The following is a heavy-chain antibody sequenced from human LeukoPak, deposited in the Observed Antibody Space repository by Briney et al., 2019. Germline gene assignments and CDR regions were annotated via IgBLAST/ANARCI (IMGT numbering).Heavy chain of an antibody. CDR1: GDSVSNSSFF. J-gene: IGHJ3*02. D-gene: IGHD2-15*01. Sequence: PSETVSLTCTVSGDSVSNSSFFWVWMRQPPGKGLEWGGSIFYSGNTYYNSFLKSRVTMLVDKSKNHFSLTLSPLTAADTAVYYCAREPEAGICSGGSCYRGYDAFDIWGQGTMVTVSS. CDR2: IFYSGNT. V-gene: IGHV4-39*02. CDR3: AREPEAGICSGGSCYRGYDAFDI.